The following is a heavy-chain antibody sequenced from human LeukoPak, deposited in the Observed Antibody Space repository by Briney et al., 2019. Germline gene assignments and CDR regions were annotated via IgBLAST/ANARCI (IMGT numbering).Heavy chain of an antibody. J-gene: IGHJ4*02. CDR3: ARTEHGGNSGFDY. V-gene: IGHV4-30-4*01. CDR2: IYYGGST. D-gene: IGHD4-23*01. Sequence: SQTLSLTCTVSGGSISSGDYYWSWIRQPPGKGLEWIGYIYYGGSTYYDPSLKSPVTISLDTSKNQFSLKLYSVTAADTAVYFCARTEHGGNSGFDYWGQGTLVTVSS. CDR1: GGSISSGDYY.